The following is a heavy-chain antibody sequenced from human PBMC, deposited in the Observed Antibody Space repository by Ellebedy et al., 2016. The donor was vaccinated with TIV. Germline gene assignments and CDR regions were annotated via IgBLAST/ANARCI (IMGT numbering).Heavy chain of an antibody. V-gene: IGHV3-23*01. J-gene: IGHJ3*02. CDR2: ISGNGGST. CDR1: GFTFSSYA. D-gene: IGHD2-15*01. Sequence: GESLKISCAASGFTFSSYAMSWVRQAPGRGLEWVSSISGNGGSTFYADSVKGRFTISRDTSKNTLYLQMNSLSAEDTAVYYCVREGLYCSGGSCYSATFDIWGQGTMVTVSS. CDR3: VREGLYCSGGSCYSATFDI.